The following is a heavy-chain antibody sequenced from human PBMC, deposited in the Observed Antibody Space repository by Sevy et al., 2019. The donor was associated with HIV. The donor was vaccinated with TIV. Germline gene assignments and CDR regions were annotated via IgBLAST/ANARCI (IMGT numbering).Heavy chain of an antibody. CDR2: INHRGTA. CDR1: GGTFVGHY. Sequence: SETLSLTCGVSGGTFVGHYWTWIRQTPGKGLEWIGEINHRGTANYNPSLKSRVSISVDTSNNQFSLRLNSVTAADTAVYYCARTSALTISALDSWGHGALVTVSS. D-gene: IGHD4-17*01. V-gene: IGHV4-34*01. CDR3: ARTSALTISALDS. J-gene: IGHJ5*01.